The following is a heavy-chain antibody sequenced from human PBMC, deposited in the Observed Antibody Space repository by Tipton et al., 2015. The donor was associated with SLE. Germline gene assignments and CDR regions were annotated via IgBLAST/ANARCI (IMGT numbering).Heavy chain of an antibody. Sequence: TLSLTCAVYGGSFSGYYWSLIRQPPGKGLEWIGEINHRGSTHYNPSLKSRVTISIDTSKNQFSLKLSSVTAADTAVYYCARNLRQLVPNSQNYWGQGTLVTVSS. CDR2: INHRGST. J-gene: IGHJ4*02. V-gene: IGHV4-34*01. CDR1: GGSFSGYY. CDR3: ARNLRQLVPNSQNY. D-gene: IGHD6-6*01.